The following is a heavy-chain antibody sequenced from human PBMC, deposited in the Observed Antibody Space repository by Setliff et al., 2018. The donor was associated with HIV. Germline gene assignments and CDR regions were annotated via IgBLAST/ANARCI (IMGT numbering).Heavy chain of an antibody. CDR2: IYHSATT. CDR1: GSFINSDY. CDR3: ARGVPLLPPRN. D-gene: IGHD1-26*01. V-gene: IGHV4-38-2*02. J-gene: IGHJ4*02. Sequence: PSETLSLTCTVSGSFINSDYWGWIRQPPGKGLEWIGSIYHSATTYYNPSLWGRVTISIDTSKNQFSLKLSSVTAADTAVYYCARGVPLLPPRNWGQGALVTVSS.